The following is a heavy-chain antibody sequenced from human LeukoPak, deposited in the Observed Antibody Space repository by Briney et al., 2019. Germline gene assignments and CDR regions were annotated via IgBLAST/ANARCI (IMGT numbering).Heavy chain of an antibody. J-gene: IGHJ4*02. V-gene: IGHV4-61*02. D-gene: IGHD2-15*01. CDR3: ARCSGGSCLNFDY. CDR2: IYTSGST. Sequence: TLSLTRTVSGGSISSGSYYWSWIRQPAGKGLEWIGRIYTSGSTNYNPSLKSRVTMSVDTSKNQFSLKLSSVTAADTAVYYCARCSGGSCLNFDYWGQGTLVTVSS. CDR1: GGSISSGSYY.